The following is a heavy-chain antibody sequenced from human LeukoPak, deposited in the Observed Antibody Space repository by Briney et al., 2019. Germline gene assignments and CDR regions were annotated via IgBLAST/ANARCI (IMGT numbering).Heavy chain of an antibody. V-gene: IGHV1-69*13. CDR2: IIPIFGTA. Sequence: SVMVSCKASGGTFSSYAISWVRQAPGQGLEWMGGIIPIFGTANYAQKFQGRVTITADESTSTAYMELSSLRSEDTVVYYCARSGYCSGGSCYSVKGDYYYYMDVWGKGTTVTISS. D-gene: IGHD2-15*01. CDR3: ARSGYCSGGSCYSVKGDYYYYMDV. J-gene: IGHJ6*03. CDR1: GGTFSSYA.